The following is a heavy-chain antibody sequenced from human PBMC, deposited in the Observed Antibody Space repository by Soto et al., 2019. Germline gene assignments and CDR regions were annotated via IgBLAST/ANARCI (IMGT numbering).Heavy chain of an antibody. V-gene: IGHV3-30-3*01. CDR3: SRDSGGGSCCTFWFDP. J-gene: IGHJ5*02. CDR2: ISYDGSNK. CDR1: GFTFSSYA. D-gene: IGHD2-15*01. Sequence: LGGSLRLSCAASGFTFSSYAMHWVRQAPGKGLEWVAVISYDGSNKYYADSVKGRFTISRDNSKNTLYLQMNSLRAEDTAVYYCSRDSGGGSCCTFWFDPWGQGTLVTVSS.